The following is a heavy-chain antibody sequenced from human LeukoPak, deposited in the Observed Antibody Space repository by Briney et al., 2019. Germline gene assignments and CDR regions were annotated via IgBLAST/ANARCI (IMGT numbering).Heavy chain of an antibody. D-gene: IGHD3-16*01. CDR2: LSTSGRRT. CDR1: GFXPSSHA. J-gene: IGHJ4*02. V-gene: IGHV3-23*01. Sequence: GGSLRLSCAASGFXPSSHATSRVRQAPGKGLERVSNLSTSGRRTYYADSVKGRFTISRDNSKNTLSLQMNSLRAEDRAVYYCARGLYYFDYWGQGTLVTVSS. CDR3: ARGLYYFDY.